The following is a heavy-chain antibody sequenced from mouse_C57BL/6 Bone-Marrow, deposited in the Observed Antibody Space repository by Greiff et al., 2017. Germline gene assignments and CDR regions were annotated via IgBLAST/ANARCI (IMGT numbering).Heavy chain of an antibody. CDR3: ARPPGGYFDY. Sequence: QVPLQQSGAELARPGASVKLSCKASGYTFTSYGISWVKQRTGQGLEWIGEIYPRSGNTYYNEKVKGQATLSADKASSTPYMELSSLTSEDSAVYFCARPPGGYFDYWGQGTTLTVSS. CDR1: GYTFTSYG. J-gene: IGHJ2*01. V-gene: IGHV1-81*01. CDR2: IYPRSGNT.